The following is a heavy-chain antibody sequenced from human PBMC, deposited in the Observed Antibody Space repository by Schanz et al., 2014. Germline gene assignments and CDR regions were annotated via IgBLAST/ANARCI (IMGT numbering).Heavy chain of an antibody. D-gene: IGHD5-12*01. Sequence: QVQLVQSGAEVKKPGASVKVSCKASGYTLTNFDINWVRQAPGKGLEWMGGFDPEDVETIYAQKFQGRVTFTADKSTSTAFLEVNSLRSEDTAVYYCARTGYDPSLTHWGQGTLVTVSS. CDR1: GYTLTNFD. V-gene: IGHV1-24*01. J-gene: IGHJ4*02. CDR2: FDPEDVET. CDR3: ARTGYDPSLTH.